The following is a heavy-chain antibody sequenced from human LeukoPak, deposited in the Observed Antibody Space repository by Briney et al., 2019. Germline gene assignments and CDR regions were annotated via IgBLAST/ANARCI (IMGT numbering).Heavy chain of an antibody. J-gene: IGHJ5*02. CDR3: ARVVFGELSQGWFDP. D-gene: IGHD3-10*02. Sequence: GGSLRLSCAASGFTYSSYAMPWVRQAPGKGLEWVAVISYDGSNKYYADSVKGRFTISRDNSKNTLFLQMNSLRAEDTAVYYCARVVFGELSQGWFDPWGQGTLVTVSS. V-gene: IGHV3-30*04. CDR1: GFTYSSYA. CDR2: ISYDGSNK.